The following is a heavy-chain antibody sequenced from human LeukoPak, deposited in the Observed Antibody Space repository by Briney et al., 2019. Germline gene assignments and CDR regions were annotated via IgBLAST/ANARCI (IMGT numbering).Heavy chain of an antibody. CDR1: GGSISSSSYY. J-gene: IGHJ4*02. D-gene: IGHD1-26*01. CDR2: IYHSGST. V-gene: IGHV4-39*07. Sequence: KPSETLSLTCTVSGGSISSSSYYWGWIRQPPGKGLEWIGSIYHSGSTYYNPSLKSRVTISVDTSKNQFSLKLSSVTAADTAVYYCARLMRYSGSYFDYWGQGTLVTVSS. CDR3: ARLMRYSGSYFDY.